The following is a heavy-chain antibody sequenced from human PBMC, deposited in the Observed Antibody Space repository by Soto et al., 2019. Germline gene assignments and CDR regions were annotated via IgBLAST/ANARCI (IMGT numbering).Heavy chain of an antibody. J-gene: IGHJ3*02. V-gene: IGHV3-23*01. D-gene: IGHD3-10*01. Sequence: EVQLLESGGGLVQPGGSLRLSCAASGFTFSSYAMSWVRQAPGKGLEWVSAISGSGGSTYYADSVKGRFTISRDNSKNTLYLQMNSLRAEDTAVYYCAKEAGVPPELLWFGELLSEEDAFDIWGQGTMVTVSS. CDR2: ISGSGGST. CDR1: GFTFSSYA. CDR3: AKEAGVPPELLWFGELLSEEDAFDI.